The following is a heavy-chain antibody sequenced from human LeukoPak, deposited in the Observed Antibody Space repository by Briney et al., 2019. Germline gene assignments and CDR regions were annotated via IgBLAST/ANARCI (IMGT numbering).Heavy chain of an antibody. Sequence: SVKVSCKASGDTFSNYGLSWVRQAPGQGLEGMGRIMPISGIANYAQKFQDRVTINTDESTSTVYMELSSLRSEDTAVYYCARDLYYYDSGGPDYWGQGTLVTVSS. J-gene: IGHJ4*02. CDR3: ARDLYYYDSGGPDY. CDR2: IMPISGIA. CDR1: GDTFSNYG. D-gene: IGHD3-22*01. V-gene: IGHV1-69*05.